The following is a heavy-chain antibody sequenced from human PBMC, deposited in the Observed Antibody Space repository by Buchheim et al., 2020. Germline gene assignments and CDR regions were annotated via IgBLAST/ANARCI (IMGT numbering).Heavy chain of an antibody. J-gene: IGHJ4*02. D-gene: IGHD2-2*01. CDR2: ISGSGGST. Sequence: EVQLLESGGGLVQPGGSLRLSCAASGFTFSSYAMSWVRQAPGKGLEWVSAISGSGGSTYYADSVKGRFTISRDNSKNKLYLQMKSLRAEDTAVYYCAKDRGWEYCSSTSCYPIWGQGTL. CDR3: AKDRGWEYCSSTSCYPI. CDR1: GFTFSSYA. V-gene: IGHV3-23*01.